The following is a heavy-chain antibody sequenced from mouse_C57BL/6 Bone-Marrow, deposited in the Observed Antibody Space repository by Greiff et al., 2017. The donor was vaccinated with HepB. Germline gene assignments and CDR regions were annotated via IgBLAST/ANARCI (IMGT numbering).Heavy chain of an antibody. J-gene: IGHJ4*01. CDR2: IYPGDGDT. Sequence: QVQLQQSGPELVKPGASVKISCKASGYAFSSSWMHWVKQRPGQGLEWIGRIYPGDGDTNYNGKFKGKATLTADKSSSTAYMQLSSLTSEDSAVYFCARNPYAMDYWGQGTSVTVSS. CDR1: GYAFSSSW. V-gene: IGHV1-82*01. CDR3: ARNPYAMDY.